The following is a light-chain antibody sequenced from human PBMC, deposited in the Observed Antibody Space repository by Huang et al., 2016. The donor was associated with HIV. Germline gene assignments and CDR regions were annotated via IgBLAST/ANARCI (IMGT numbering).Light chain of an antibody. CDR3: MQGTHWPQT. CDR2: KVS. Sequence: DVVLTQSPLSLPVTLGQPASISCKSSHSLLHSDGNTYLNWFLQRPGQSPRRLIYKVSNRDSGVPARFSGSGSGADFTLTISRVEADDIGVYYCMQGTHWPQTFGQGTKVEVK. CDR1: HSLLHSDGNTY. V-gene: IGKV2-30*02. J-gene: IGKJ1*01.